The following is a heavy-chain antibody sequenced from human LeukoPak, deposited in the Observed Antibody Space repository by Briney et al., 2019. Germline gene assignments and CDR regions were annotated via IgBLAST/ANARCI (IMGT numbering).Heavy chain of an antibody. V-gene: IGHV3-48*01. Sequence: GGSLRLSCAASGFTFSSYSMNWVRQAPGKGPEWVSYISSSSSTIYYADSVKGRFTISRDNAKNSLYLQMNSLRAEDTAVYYCARDRGYIEYNWFDPWGQGTLVTVSS. CDR1: GFTFSSYS. D-gene: IGHD6-13*01. J-gene: IGHJ5*02. CDR3: ARDRGYIEYNWFDP. CDR2: ISSSSSTI.